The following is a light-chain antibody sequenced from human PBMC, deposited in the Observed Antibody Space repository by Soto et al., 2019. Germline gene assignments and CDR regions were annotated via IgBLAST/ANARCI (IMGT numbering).Light chain of an antibody. CDR2: DTY. J-gene: IGKJ4*01. Sequence: DIVLTQSPATLPLSPGDTATLSCRANQSVRNFLAWYQQKPGQAPRLLIYDTYNRATGVPARFSGSGSGTDFTLTISSLEPEDFAVYYCHQRSNWPLTFGGGTKVEIK. CDR3: HQRSNWPLT. CDR1: QSVRNF. V-gene: IGKV3-11*01.